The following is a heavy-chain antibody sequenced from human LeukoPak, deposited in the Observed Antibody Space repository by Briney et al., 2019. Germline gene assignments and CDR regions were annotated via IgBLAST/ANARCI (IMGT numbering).Heavy chain of an antibody. CDR1: GGSISSSSYY. V-gene: IGHV4-39*07. Sequence: PSETLSLTCTVSGGSISSSSYYWGWIRQPPGKGLEWIGSIYYSGSTYYNPSLKSRVTISVDTSKNQFSLKLSSVTAADTAVYYCARDLIKTVTTTRGYFDYWGQGTLVTVSS. CDR2: IYYSGST. CDR3: ARDLIKTVTTTRGYFDY. D-gene: IGHD4-17*01. J-gene: IGHJ4*02.